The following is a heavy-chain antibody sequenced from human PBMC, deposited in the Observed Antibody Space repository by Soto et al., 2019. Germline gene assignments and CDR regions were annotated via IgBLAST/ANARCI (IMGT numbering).Heavy chain of an antibody. CDR1: GASISYGNYA. CDR2: INHLETT. V-gene: IGHV4-30-2*01. J-gene: IGHJ4*02. D-gene: IGHD1-26*01. Sequence: SETLSLTCTVSGASISYGNYAWSWIRQTPGKGLEWIGYINHLETTFYNPSFESRLTLSIDRAKDQFSLNLSSMSAPDRAVYFCASGGGSDSFDYWGQEILFAVSS. CDR3: ASGGGSDSFDY.